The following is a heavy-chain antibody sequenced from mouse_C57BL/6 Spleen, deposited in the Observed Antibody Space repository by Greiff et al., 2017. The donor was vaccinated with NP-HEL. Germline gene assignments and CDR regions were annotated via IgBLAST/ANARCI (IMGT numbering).Heavy chain of an antibody. V-gene: IGHV5-17*01. D-gene: IGHD1-2*01. CDR1: GFTFSDYG. CDR3: AKSIWTAYAMDY. Sequence: EVKLVESGGGLVKPGGSLKLSCAASGFTFSDYGMHWVRQAPEKGLEWVAYISSGSSTIYYADTVKGRFTISRDNAKNTLFLQMTSLRSEDTAMYYCAKSIWTAYAMDYWGQGTSVTVSS. CDR2: ISSGSSTI. J-gene: IGHJ4*01.